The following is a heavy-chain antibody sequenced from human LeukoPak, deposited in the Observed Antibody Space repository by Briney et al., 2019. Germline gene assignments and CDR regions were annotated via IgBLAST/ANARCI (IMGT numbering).Heavy chain of an antibody. V-gene: IGHV1-46*01. Sequence: ASVKVSCKASGYTFTSYFIHWVRQAPGQRLEWMATVNPSGGSTNYAQNFQGRVTMTRDTSTSTVYMELSSLRSEDTAVYYCARDQGWLRLQGRFDYWGQGTLVTVSS. J-gene: IGHJ4*02. CDR3: ARDQGWLRLQGRFDY. CDR2: VNPSGGST. CDR1: GYTFTSYF. D-gene: IGHD5-12*01.